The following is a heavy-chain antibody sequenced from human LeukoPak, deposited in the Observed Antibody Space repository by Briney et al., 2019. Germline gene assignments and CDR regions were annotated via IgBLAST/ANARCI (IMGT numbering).Heavy chain of an antibody. CDR2: INHSGST. CDR3: ARQGRRMVRGVISTRFDY. Sequence: PSETLSLTCAVYGGSFSGHYWSWIRQSPGKGLEWIGEINHSGSTNYNPSLKSRVTISVDTSKNQFSLKLSSVTAADTAVYYCARQGRRMVRGVISTRFDYWGQGTLVTVSS. V-gene: IGHV4-34*01. J-gene: IGHJ4*02. D-gene: IGHD3-10*01. CDR1: GGSFSGHY.